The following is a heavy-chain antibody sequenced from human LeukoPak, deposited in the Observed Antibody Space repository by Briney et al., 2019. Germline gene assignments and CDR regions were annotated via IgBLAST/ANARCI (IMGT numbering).Heavy chain of an antibody. CDR2: IKQDGSEK. D-gene: IGHD3/OR15-3a*01. J-gene: IGHJ4*02. CDR1: GFTFSSYW. V-gene: IGHV3-7*01. CDR3: ARDLWAGDLDY. Sequence: GGSLRLSCAASGFTFSSYWMSWVRQAPGKGLEWVSNIKQDGSEKYYVDSVKGRFTISRDNAKNSLYLQMNSLRAEDTAVYYCARDLWAGDLDYWGQGTLVTVSS.